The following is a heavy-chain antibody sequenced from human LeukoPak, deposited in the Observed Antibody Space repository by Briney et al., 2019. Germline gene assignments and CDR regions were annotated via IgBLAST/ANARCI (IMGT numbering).Heavy chain of an antibody. J-gene: IGHJ5*02. CDR1: GGSISSSSYY. Sequence: SETLSLTCTVSGGSISSSSYYWGWIRQPPGKGLEGIGSIYYSGSTNYNPSLKSRVTISVDTSKNPFSLRLTSVTAADTAAYYCARDGVGYSSGWSPNWFDPWGQGTLVTVSS. V-gene: IGHV4-39*07. CDR3: ARDGVGYSSGWSPNWFDP. D-gene: IGHD6-19*01. CDR2: IYYSGST.